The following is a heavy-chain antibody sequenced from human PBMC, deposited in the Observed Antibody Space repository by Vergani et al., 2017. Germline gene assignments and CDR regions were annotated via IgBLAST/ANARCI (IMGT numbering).Heavy chain of an antibody. V-gene: IGHV3-9*01. J-gene: IGHJ2*01. CDR1: GFTFDDYA. Sequence: EVQLVESGEGLVQPGRSLRLSCAASGFTFDDYAMHWVRQAPGKGLEWVSGINWNSDSIAYADSVKGRFTIYRDNAKNSLYLQMNSLRAEDTALYYCVKDIAASGNYWYFDLWGRGTLVTVSS. D-gene: IGHD6-13*01. CDR2: INWNSDSI. CDR3: VKDIAASGNYWYFDL.